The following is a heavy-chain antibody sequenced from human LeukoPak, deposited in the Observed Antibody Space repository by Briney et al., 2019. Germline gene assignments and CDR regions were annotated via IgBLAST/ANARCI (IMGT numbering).Heavy chain of an antibody. J-gene: IGHJ6*02. CDR1: GGSFSGYY. D-gene: IGHD3-10*01. CDR2: INHSGST. V-gene: IGHV4-34*01. CDR3: ARGFDYYGSGTEGMDV. Sequence: PSETLSLTCAVYGGSFSGYYWSWIRQPPGKGLEWIGEINHSGSTNYNPSLKSRVTISVDTSKNQFSLKLSSVTAADTAVYYCARGFDYYGSGTEGMDVWGQGTTVTVSS.